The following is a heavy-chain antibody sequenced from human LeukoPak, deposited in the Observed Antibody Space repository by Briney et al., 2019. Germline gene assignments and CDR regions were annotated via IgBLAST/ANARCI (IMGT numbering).Heavy chain of an antibody. J-gene: IGHJ4*02. Sequence: GGSLRLSCAASGFMLSSTWMHWVRQAPGKGQVWVSRINSDATSTSYADSVRGRFTISRDDAKNTMYLQMNSLRAEDTAMYYCVRGSPGYSSSWHAYWGQGTLVTVSS. CDR2: INSDATST. V-gene: IGHV3-74*01. CDR1: GFMLSSTW. D-gene: IGHD6-13*01. CDR3: VRGSPGYSSSWHAY.